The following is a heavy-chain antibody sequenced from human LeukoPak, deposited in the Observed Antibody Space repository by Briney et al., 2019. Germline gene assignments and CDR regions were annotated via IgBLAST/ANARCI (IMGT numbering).Heavy chain of an antibody. CDR1: GGSISSYY. V-gene: IGHV4-4*07. D-gene: IGHD3-22*01. Sequence: PSETLSLTCTFSGGSISSYYWSWIRQPAGKGLEWIGRIHTSGSTNYNPSLKSRVTMSVDTSKNQFSLKLSSVTAADTAVYYCARDRYYYDSRGYYLFDYWGQGTLVAVSS. CDR2: IHTSGST. J-gene: IGHJ4*02. CDR3: ARDRYYYDSRGYYLFDY.